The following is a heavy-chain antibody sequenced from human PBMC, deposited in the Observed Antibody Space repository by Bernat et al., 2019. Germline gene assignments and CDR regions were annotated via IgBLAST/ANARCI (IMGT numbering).Heavy chain of an antibody. CDR1: GFIFSSYA. V-gene: IGHV3-30*16. Sequence: QVHLVESGGGVVQPGRSLRLSCAASGFIFSSYAMHWVRQAPGKGLEWVAVILYNGHNEDYADSVKGRFTISRDNSKNTVYLQMNNLREEDTAVYYWGGDRTTVTWGGGGGIDYWGRGTLVTVSS. CDR3: GGDRTTVTWGGGGGIDY. J-gene: IGHJ4*02. D-gene: IGHD4-17*01. CDR2: ILYNGHNE.